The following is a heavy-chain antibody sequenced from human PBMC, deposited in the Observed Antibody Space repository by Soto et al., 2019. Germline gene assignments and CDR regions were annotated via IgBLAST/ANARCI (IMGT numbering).Heavy chain of an antibody. CDR2: IYYDGST. D-gene: IGHD6-13*01. V-gene: IGHV4-39*07. CDR3: ARSGGHSSSWYNDWFDP. CDR1: GASVSSNTFY. J-gene: IGHJ5*02. Sequence: SETLSLTCTVSGASVSSNTFYWGWIRQPPGKRLESIANIYYDGSTYYNPSLESRVTISLDTSKNQFSLKLSSVTAADTAVYYCARSGGHSSSWYNDWFDPWGQGTLVTVSS.